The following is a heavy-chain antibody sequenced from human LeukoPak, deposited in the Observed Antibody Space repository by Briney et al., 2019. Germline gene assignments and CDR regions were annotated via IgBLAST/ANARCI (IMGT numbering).Heavy chain of an antibody. D-gene: IGHD5-18*01. CDR2: ISGSGGST. CDR3: VRRGYSYGYGPSAYLRRDPFDY. CDR1: GFTFSSYA. J-gene: IGHJ4*02. V-gene: IGHV3-23*01. Sequence: GGSLRLSCAASGFTFSSYAMSWVRQAPGKGLEWVSAISGSGGSTYYADSVKGRFTISRDNSKNTLYLQMNSLRAEDTAVYYCVRRGYSYGYGPSAYLRRDPFDYWGQGTLVTVSS.